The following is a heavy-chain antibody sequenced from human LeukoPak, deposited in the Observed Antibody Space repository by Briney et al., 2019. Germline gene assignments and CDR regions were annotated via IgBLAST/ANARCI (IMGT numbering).Heavy chain of an antibody. D-gene: IGHD6-13*01. Sequence: GGSLRLSCAASGFTFSDYYMSWIRQAPRKGLERDSYVSSSVSTIYYADSVKGRSTISRDNTKNTLYLQMNSLRAEDTAVYYCARDRVPYSSSWLDYWGQGTLVTVSS. CDR2: VSSSVSTI. CDR1: GFTFSDYY. V-gene: IGHV3-11*01. CDR3: ARDRVPYSSSWLDY. J-gene: IGHJ4*02.